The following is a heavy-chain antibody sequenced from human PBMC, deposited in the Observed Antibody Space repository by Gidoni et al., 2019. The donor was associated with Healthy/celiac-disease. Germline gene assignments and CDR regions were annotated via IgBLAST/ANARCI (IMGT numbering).Heavy chain of an antibody. D-gene: IGHD2-15*01. J-gene: IGHJ4*02. CDR1: GFSLSNARMG. V-gene: IGHV2-26*01. Sequence: QVTLKESGPVLVKPTETLTLTCTVSGFSLSNARMGVSWIRQPPGKALEWLAHIFSNDEKSYSTSLKSRLTISKDTSKSQVVLTMTNMDPVDTATYYCARIRGGYCSGGSCYYFDYWGQGTLVTVSS. CDR2: IFSNDEK. CDR3: ARIRGGYCSGGSCYYFDY.